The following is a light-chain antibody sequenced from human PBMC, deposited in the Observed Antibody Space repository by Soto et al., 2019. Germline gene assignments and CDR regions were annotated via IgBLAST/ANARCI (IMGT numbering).Light chain of an antibody. CDR1: QCVISG. CDR2: GAS. J-gene: IGKJ1*01. CDR3: QQDNTFWT. Sequence: EIVMTQSPATLSVSPGERVTLSCRSSQCVISGLAWYQQKPGQSRRLLFCGASSGATGIPAWISSSASGTEFTPTSSSVQSEYAGVYCCQQDNTFWTFGQGTKVDI. V-gene: IGKV3-15*01.